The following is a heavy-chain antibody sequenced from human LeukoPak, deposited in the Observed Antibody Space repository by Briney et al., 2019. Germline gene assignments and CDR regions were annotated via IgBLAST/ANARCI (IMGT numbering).Heavy chain of an antibody. V-gene: IGHV3-48*01. D-gene: IGHD3-22*01. CDR2: INRSGGGI. CDR1: GFTFSNYN. J-gene: IGHJ3*02. CDR3: ARGAHRYYYDSSGYYHDAFDI. Sequence: GGSLRLSCAASGFTFSNYNLNWVRQAPRKGLEWLSYINRSGGGIYYADSVKGRFTISRDNAKNSLYLQMNSLRAEDTAVYYCARGAHRYYYDSSGYYHDAFDIWGQGTMVTVSS.